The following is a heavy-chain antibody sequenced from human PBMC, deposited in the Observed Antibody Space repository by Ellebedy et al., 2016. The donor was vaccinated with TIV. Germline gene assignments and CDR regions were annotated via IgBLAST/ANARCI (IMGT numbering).Heavy chain of an antibody. D-gene: IGHD2-15*01. CDR2: ISQDGIAK. CDR1: AFTFSWYW. CDR3: VRGGGGVADY. V-gene: IGHV3-7*01. Sequence: GESLKISCAASAFTFSWYWMGWVRQAPGKGLQWVASISQDGIAKYYVDSGKVRFTISRDNAKNSLYLEMNSLRAEDTAVYYFVRGGGGVADYWGQGTLVTVSS. J-gene: IGHJ4*02.